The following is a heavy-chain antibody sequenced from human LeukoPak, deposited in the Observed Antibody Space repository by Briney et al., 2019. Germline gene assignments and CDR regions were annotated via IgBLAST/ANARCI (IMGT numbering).Heavy chain of an antibody. D-gene: IGHD3-22*01. CDR3: ASGARDYFDSSGSRSWFDP. Sequence: ASGTLSLTCAVSGGSISSSNWWSWIRQPPGKGLEWIGNIYHSGSTYYNPSLKSRVTILVDRSKNQFSLKLSSVTAADTAVYYCASGARDYFDSSGSRSWFDPWGQGTLLTVSS. J-gene: IGHJ5*02. V-gene: IGHV4-4*02. CDR2: IYHSGST. CDR1: GGSISSSNW.